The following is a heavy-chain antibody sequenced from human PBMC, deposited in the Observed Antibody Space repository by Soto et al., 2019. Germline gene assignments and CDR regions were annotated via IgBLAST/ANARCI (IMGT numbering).Heavy chain of an antibody. CDR3: ARGRKVGANFDY. J-gene: IGHJ4*02. V-gene: IGHV4-34*01. Sequence: QVQLQQWGAGLLKPSETLSLTCAVYGGSFSGYYWSWIRQPPGKGLEWIGETNHSGSTNYNPSLKSRVTISVDTSKNQCSLKLSTVTAADTAVYYCARGRKVGANFDYWGQGTLVTVSS. D-gene: IGHD1-26*01. CDR2: TNHSGST. CDR1: GGSFSGYY.